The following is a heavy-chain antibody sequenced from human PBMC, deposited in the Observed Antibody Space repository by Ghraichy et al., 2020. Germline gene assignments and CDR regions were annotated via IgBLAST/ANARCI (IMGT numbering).Heavy chain of an antibody. CDR2: MHYSGTA. V-gene: IGHV4-31*03. D-gene: IGHD6-13*01. CDR3: ASYSSSSTTGWFDP. Sequence: SETPSLTCTVSGGSITTAGSYWSWIRQHPGKGLEWIGYMHYSGTAYYNSTLKSRVTISVDTSNNQFSLRLSSVTAADTAVYYCASYSSSSTTGWFDPWGPGTLVTVSS. J-gene: IGHJ5*02. CDR1: GGSITTAGSY.